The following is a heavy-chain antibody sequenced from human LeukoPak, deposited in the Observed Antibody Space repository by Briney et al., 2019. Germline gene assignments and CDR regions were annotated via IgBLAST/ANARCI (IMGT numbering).Heavy chain of an antibody. CDR1: GYSFTSYW. J-gene: IGHJ3*02. D-gene: IGHD1-26*01. V-gene: IGHV5-51*01. Sequence: HGESLKISCKGSGYSFTSYWIGWVRQMPGKGLEWMGIIYPGDSDTRYSPSFQGQVTISADKSISTAYLQWSSLKASDTAMYYCARHTRFSGSSFDAFDIWGRGTMVTVSS. CDR3: ARHTRFSGSSFDAFDI. CDR2: IYPGDSDT.